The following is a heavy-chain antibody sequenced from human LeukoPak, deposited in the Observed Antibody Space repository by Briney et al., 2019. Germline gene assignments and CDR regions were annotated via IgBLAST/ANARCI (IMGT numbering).Heavy chain of an antibody. D-gene: IGHD6-19*01. CDR1: GFTFSSYA. V-gene: IGHV3-23*01. CDR3: AKYSSGWGLRGV. CDR2: ISGSGGST. Sequence: GGSLRLSCAASGFTFSSYAMSWVRQAPGKGLEWVSAISGSGGSTYYADSVKGRFTISRDNSKNTLYLQMNSQRAEDTAVYYCAKYSSGWGLRGVWGQGTTVTVSS. J-gene: IGHJ6*02.